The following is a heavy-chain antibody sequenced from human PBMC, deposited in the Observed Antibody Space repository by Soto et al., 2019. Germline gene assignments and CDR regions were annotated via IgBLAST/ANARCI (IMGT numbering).Heavy chain of an antibody. Sequence: LRLSCTTSGFTFGDYALSWVRQAPGKGLEWVGFIRRNAYGGTTDYAASVKGRFTISRYDSKSIAYLQMNSLRTEDTALYYCTRASSFDFDFWGQGTLVTVSS. J-gene: IGHJ4*02. CDR1: GFTFGDYA. V-gene: IGHV3-49*04. CDR2: IRRNAYGGTT. CDR3: TRASSFDFDF. D-gene: IGHD3-10*01.